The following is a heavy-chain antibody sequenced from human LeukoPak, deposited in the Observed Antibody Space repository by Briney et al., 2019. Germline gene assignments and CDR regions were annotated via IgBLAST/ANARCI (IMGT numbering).Heavy chain of an antibody. CDR1: GYTFTSYY. V-gene: IGHV1-46*01. D-gene: IGHD3-16*01. J-gene: IGHJ4*02. CDR3: AREPQPHGGGNIDY. Sequence: ASVKVSCKASGYTFTSYYIHWVQQAPGQGLEWMGAIRPSDDYTAYAQNFQGRITVTRDTSTSTVYMDLSSLKSEDTAVYYCAREPQPHGGGNIDYWGQGTLVTVSS. CDR2: IRPSDDYT.